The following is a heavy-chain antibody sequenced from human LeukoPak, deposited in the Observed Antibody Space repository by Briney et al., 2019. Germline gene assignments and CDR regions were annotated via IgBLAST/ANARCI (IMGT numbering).Heavy chain of an antibody. CDR1: GYTFTSYA. D-gene: IGHD2-15*01. Sequence: ASVKVSCKASGYTFTSYAMNWVRQAPGQGLEWLGWVNPNSGDTTYGQEFQGRATMTRDTSISAAYMELSSLRSDDTAIYYCARTDKWCNGGTCHLDYWGQGTLVTVSS. CDR3: ARTDKWCNGGTCHLDY. V-gene: IGHV1-2*02. J-gene: IGHJ4*02. CDR2: VNPNSGDT.